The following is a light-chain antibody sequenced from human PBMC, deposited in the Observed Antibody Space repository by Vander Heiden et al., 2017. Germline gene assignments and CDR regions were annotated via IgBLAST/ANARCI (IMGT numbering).Light chain of an antibody. Sequence: EIVLTQSPGTLSLSPGESATLSCRASQSVSKNYLAWYQQRPGQAPRLLISGASTRATDIPDRFTGSASGTDFTLTISILDPEDFAVYYCQQDGGSPFTFGHGTTVDIK. CDR2: GAS. CDR1: QSVSKNY. V-gene: IGKV3-20*01. CDR3: QQDGGSPFT. J-gene: IGKJ3*01.